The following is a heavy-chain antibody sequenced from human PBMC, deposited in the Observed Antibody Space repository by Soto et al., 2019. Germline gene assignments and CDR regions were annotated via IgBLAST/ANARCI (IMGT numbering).Heavy chain of an antibody. D-gene: IGHD3-10*01. J-gene: IGHJ5*02. Sequence: GASVKVSCKASGYTFTGYYMHWVRQAPGQGLEWMGWINPNSGGTNYAQKFQGRVTMTRDTSISTAHMELSRLRSDDTAVYYCARDLKGSGINWFDPWGQGTLVTVSS. CDR2: INPNSGGT. CDR1: GYTFTGYY. V-gene: IGHV1-2*02. CDR3: ARDLKGSGINWFDP.